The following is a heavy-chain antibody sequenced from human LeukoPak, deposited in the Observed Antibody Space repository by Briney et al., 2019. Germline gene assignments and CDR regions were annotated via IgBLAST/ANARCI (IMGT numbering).Heavy chain of an antibody. Sequence: GGSLRLSCAASGFTFSSYGMHYVRQAPGKGLEWVAVISDDGRNKKYADSVRGRFIISRDDSNNTLYLQMNSLRAEDTGVYYCAKDRETTASGTFDYWGQGTLVTVSS. CDR3: AKDRETTASGTFDY. CDR2: ISDDGRNK. D-gene: IGHD1-1*01. J-gene: IGHJ4*02. V-gene: IGHV3-30*18. CDR1: GFTFSSYG.